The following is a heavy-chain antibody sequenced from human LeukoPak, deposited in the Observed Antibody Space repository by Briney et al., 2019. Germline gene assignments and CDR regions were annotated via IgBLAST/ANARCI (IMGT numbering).Heavy chain of an antibody. CDR1: GFTFSSYW. V-gene: IGHV3-74*01. Sequence: PGGSLRLSCAASGFTFSSYWMHWVRQAPGKGLVWVSRINSDGSSTSYADSVKGRFTISRDNAKNTLYLQMNSLRAEDTAVYYCATAQATYYYDSSGYYVDYWGQGTLVTVSP. J-gene: IGHJ4*02. D-gene: IGHD3-22*01. CDR3: ATAQATYYYDSSGYYVDY. CDR2: INSDGSST.